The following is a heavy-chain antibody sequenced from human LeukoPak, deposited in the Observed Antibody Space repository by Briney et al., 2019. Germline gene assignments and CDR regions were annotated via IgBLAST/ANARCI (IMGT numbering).Heavy chain of an antibody. J-gene: IGHJ4*02. V-gene: IGHV3-23*01. D-gene: IGHD5-18*01. Sequence: GGSLRLSCAASGFTFSSYAMSWVRQAPGKGLEWVSAISGSGSSTYYADSVKGRFTISRDNSKNTLYLQMNSLRAEDTAVYYCAKDRGGQLWLPIVGYFDYWGQGTLVTVSS. CDR2: ISGSGSST. CDR1: GFTFSSYA. CDR3: AKDRGGQLWLPIVGYFDY.